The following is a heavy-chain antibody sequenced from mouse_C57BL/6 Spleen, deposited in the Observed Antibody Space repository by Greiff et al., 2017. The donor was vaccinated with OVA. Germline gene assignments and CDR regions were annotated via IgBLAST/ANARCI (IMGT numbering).Heavy chain of an antibody. V-gene: IGHV1-66*01. CDR2: IYPGSGNT. CDR1: GYSFTSYY. Sequence: QVQLKESGPELVKPGASVKISCKASGYSFTSYYIHWVKQRPGQGLEWIGWIYPGSGNTKYNEKFKGKATLTADTSSSTAYMQLSSLTSEDSAVYYCARWDYGSSYFDYWGQGTTLTVSS. J-gene: IGHJ2*01. CDR3: ARWDYGSSYFDY. D-gene: IGHD1-1*01.